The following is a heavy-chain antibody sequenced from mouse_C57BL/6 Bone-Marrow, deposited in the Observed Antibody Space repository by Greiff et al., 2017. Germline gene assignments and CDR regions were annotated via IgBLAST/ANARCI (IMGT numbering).Heavy chain of an antibody. J-gene: IGHJ3*01. Sequence: LVESGAELVKPGASVKLSCKASGYTFTESTIHWVKQRSGQGLEWIGWFYPGSGSIKYNEKFKDKATLTADKSSSTVYMELSRLTSEDSAVYFCARHEDYDYDVWFAYWGQGTLVTVSA. CDR3: ARHEDYDYDVWFAY. CDR2: FYPGSGSI. CDR1: GYTFTEST. V-gene: IGHV1-62-2*01. D-gene: IGHD2-4*01.